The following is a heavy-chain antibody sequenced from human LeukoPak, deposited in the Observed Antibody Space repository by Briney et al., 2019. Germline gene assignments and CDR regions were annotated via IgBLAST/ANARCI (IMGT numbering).Heavy chain of an antibody. V-gene: IGHV3-74*01. Sequence: GGSLRLSCAASGFTFSNYWMHRVRQAPGKGLVWVARINSDGINTSYADSVKGRFTISRDNSKNMLYLEINSLSTEDTAVYYCAKVRYCSGVNCYPDDNWGQGTLVTVSS. D-gene: IGHD2-15*01. CDR1: GFTFSNYW. CDR2: INSDGINT. CDR3: AKVRYCSGVNCYPDDN. J-gene: IGHJ4*02.